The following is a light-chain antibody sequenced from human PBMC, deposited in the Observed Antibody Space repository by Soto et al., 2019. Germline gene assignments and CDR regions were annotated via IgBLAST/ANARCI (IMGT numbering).Light chain of an antibody. CDR1: SSDLGGYNY. CDR3: SSYASSSHVV. J-gene: IGLJ2*01. Sequence: QSALTQPASVSGSPGQSITISCTGTSSDLGGYNYVSWYQQHPDKAPKLMIYDVSNRPSGVSNRFSGSKSGNTASLTISGLQAEDEADYYCSSYASSSHVVFGGGTKVTVL. CDR2: DVS. V-gene: IGLV2-14*01.